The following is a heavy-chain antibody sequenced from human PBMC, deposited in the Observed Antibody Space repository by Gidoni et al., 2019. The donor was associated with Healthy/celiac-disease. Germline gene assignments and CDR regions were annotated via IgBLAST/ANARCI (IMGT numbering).Heavy chain of an antibody. Sequence: QVQLQESGTGLVKPSQTLSLNCTVSGGSISSGGYYRSWIRQHPGKGLEWIGYIYYSGSTYYDPSLKIRVTISVDTSKNQFSLKLSSVTAADTAVYYCARDAYGYPSDAFDIWGQGTMVTVSS. CDR2: IYYSGST. D-gene: IGHD5-18*01. CDR1: GGSISSGGYY. J-gene: IGHJ3*02. CDR3: ARDAYGYPSDAFDI. V-gene: IGHV4-31*02.